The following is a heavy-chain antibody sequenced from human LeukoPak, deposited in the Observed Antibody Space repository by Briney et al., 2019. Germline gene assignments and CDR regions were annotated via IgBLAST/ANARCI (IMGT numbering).Heavy chain of an antibody. CDR2: IYYSGST. Sequence: SETLSLTCTVSGGSINSGDYFWSWIRQPPGKGLEWIGYIYYSGSTYYNPSLKSRVTVSVDTSKNQFSLKLSSVTAADTAVYYCARYAAYDSNGNYLDYWGQGTLVTVSS. CDR1: GGSINSGDYF. J-gene: IGHJ4*02. D-gene: IGHD3-22*01. CDR3: ARYAAYDSNGNYLDY. V-gene: IGHV4-30-4*08.